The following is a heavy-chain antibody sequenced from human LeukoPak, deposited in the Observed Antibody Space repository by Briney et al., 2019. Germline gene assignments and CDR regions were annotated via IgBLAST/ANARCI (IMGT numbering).Heavy chain of an antibody. J-gene: IGHJ6*03. Sequence: ASVKVSCKASGGTFSSYAINWLRQATGQGLEWMGWMNPNSGNTGYAQKFQGRVTMTRNTSISTAYMELSSLRSEDTAVYYCARIAAAGTGGYYYYYYMDVWGKGTTVTVSS. V-gene: IGHV1-8*02. CDR3: ARIAAAGTGGYYYYYYMDV. CDR1: GGTFSSYA. CDR2: MNPNSGNT. D-gene: IGHD6-13*01.